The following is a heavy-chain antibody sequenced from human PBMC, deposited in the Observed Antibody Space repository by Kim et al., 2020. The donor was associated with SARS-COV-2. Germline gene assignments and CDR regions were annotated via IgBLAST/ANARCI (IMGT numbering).Heavy chain of an antibody. D-gene: IGHD3-10*01. CDR1: GFTFDDYA. V-gene: IGHV3-9*01. Sequence: GGSLRLSCAASGFTFDDYAMHWVRQAPGKGLEWVSGISWNSGSIGYADSVKGRFTISRDNAKNSLYLQMNSLRAEDTALYYCAKDIGSGGRTDFYYGMSVCGPVTTGTLS. CDR2: ISWNSGSI. J-gene: IGHJ6*02. CDR3: AKDIGSGGRTDFYYGMSV.